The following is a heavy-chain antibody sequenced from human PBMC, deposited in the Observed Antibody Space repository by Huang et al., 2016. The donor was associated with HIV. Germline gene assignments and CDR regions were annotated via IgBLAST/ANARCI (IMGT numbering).Heavy chain of an antibody. CDR3: ASAPARALSYFDN. J-gene: IGHJ4*02. CDR2: VSFDGSQT. CDR1: GFAVSNNA. Sequence: QVLLVESGGGVVQPGKSLRLSCTASGFAVSNNAMHWVRQAPGKGLEWVAVVSFDGSQTYLADSVNDRFTISRDNSKSTLFLQMSSLRPDDTAVYYCASAPARALSYFDNWGQGTLVTVSS. V-gene: IGHV3-30*04. D-gene: IGHD3-10*01.